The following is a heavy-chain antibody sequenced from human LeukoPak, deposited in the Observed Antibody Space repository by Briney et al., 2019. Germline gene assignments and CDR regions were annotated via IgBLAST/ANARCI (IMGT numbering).Heavy chain of an antibody. CDR3: ARTQWLDYFDY. CDR1: GYTFTDYY. V-gene: IGHV1-2*02. Sequence: ASVKVSCKASGYTFTDYYIHWVRQAPGQGLEWMGWINPNSDYTFYAQKFQGRVTMTRDTSTSTVYMELSSLRSEDTAVYYCARTQWLDYFDYWGQGTLVTVSS. D-gene: IGHD6-19*01. J-gene: IGHJ4*02. CDR2: INPNSDYT.